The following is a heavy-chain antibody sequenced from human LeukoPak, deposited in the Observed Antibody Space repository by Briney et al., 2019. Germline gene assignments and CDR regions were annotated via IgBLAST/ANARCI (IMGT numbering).Heavy chain of an antibody. CDR1: GGSISSGDYY. Sequence: SETLSLTCTVSGGSISSGDYYWSWIRQPPRKGLEWIGYIYYSGSTYYNPSLKSRVTISVDTSKNQFSLKLSSVTAADTAVYYCAREPRGRDYDFWSGYDPPDYYYYMDVWGKGTTVTFSS. CDR3: AREPRGRDYDFWSGYDPPDYYYYMDV. V-gene: IGHV4-30-4*08. D-gene: IGHD3-3*01. CDR2: IYYSGST. J-gene: IGHJ6*03.